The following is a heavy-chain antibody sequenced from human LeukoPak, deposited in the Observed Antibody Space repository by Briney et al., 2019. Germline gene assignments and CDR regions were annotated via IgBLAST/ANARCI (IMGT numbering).Heavy chain of an antibody. D-gene: IGHD6-19*01. J-gene: IGHJ4*02. V-gene: IGHV1-69*04. CDR3: ARDAAGPLDY. Sequence: ASVKVSCKASGGTFSSYAISWVRQAPGQGLEWMGGIIPILGIANYAQKFQGRVTITADKSTSTAYMELSSLRSEDTAVYYCARDAAGPLDYWGQGTLVTVSS. CDR2: IIPILGIA. CDR1: GGTFSSYA.